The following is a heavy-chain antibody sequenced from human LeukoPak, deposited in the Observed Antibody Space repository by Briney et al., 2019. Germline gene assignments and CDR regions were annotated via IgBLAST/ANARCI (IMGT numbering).Heavy chain of an antibody. CDR2: IYSGGST. J-gene: IGHJ4*02. Sequence: GGSLGLSCAASGFTVSSNYMSWVRQAPGKGLEWVPVIYSGGSTYYADSVKGRFTISRDNSKNTLYLQMNSLRAEDTAVYYCARVLYRVFDYWGQGTLVTVSS. CDR1: GFTVSSNY. CDR3: ARVLYRVFDY. D-gene: IGHD3-16*02. V-gene: IGHV3-66*01.